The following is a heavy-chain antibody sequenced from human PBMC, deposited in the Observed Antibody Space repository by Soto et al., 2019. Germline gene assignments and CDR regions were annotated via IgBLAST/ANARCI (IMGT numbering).Heavy chain of an antibody. CDR2: ISGSGGTI. Sequence: EVQLVESGGGLVQPGGSLRLSCAGSGFTFSTYSMDWVRQAPGKGLEWISYISGSGGTIYYADSVKGRFTVSRDNAKNSLYLQMSSRRDEDTAVYYCVRDAGSLGYWGQGTLVTVSS. CDR1: GFTFSTYS. J-gene: IGHJ4*02. CDR3: VRDAGSLGY. V-gene: IGHV3-48*02.